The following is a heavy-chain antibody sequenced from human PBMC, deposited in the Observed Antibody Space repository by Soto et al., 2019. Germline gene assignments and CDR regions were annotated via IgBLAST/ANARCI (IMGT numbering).Heavy chain of an antibody. D-gene: IGHD3-16*02. Sequence: GVSLRLSFAAPEFTVSSNYMSWVRQAPGKGLEWVSVIYSGGSTYYADSVKGRFTISRDNSKNTLYLQMNSLRAEDTAVYYCAGPRYTYYSMDVWGKGTTFTVS. CDR3: AGPRYTYYSMDV. CDR2: IYSGGST. CDR1: EFTVSSNY. V-gene: IGHV3-66*01. J-gene: IGHJ6*03.